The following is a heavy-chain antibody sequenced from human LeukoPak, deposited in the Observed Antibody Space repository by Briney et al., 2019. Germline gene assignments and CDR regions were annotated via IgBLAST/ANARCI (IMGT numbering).Heavy chain of an antibody. V-gene: IGHV3-23*01. Sequence: PSETLSLTCSVSGGSISSSNYYWGWIRQPPGKGLEWVSAISGSGGSTYYADSVKGRFTISRDNSKNTLHLQMNSLRAEDTAVYYCAKDLHDYGNYVGWFDSWGQGTLVTVSS. CDR1: GGSISSSNYY. J-gene: IGHJ5*01. D-gene: IGHD4-11*01. CDR3: AKDLHDYGNYVGWFDS. CDR2: ISGSGGST.